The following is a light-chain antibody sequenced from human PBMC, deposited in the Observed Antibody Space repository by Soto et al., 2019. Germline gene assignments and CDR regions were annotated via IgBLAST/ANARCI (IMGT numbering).Light chain of an antibody. Sequence: DIQMTQSPSSLSASVGDRVTITCRASQSIDSFLNWYQQKPGKAPKLLIYAAPSLQSGVPSRFSGSGSGTDFTLTIVSLQPEDSATYYCQQSYSTPRTFGPGTKVDIK. CDR1: QSIDSF. J-gene: IGKJ3*01. V-gene: IGKV1-39*01. CDR2: AAP. CDR3: QQSYSTPRT.